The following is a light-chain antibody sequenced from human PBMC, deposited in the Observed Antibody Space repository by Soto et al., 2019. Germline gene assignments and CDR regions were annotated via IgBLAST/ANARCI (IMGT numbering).Light chain of an antibody. J-gene: IGKJ4*01. Sequence: DIVMTQSPATLSVSPGEGATLSCRASQSVHRDLAWYQQKPGQAPRLLIYDASTRATGIPARFSGSGSGTEFTLTINSLQSEDFAVYYCQQYTSWPPLTFGGGTKVEI. CDR1: QSVHRD. V-gene: IGKV3-15*01. CDR2: DAS. CDR3: QQYTSWPPLT.